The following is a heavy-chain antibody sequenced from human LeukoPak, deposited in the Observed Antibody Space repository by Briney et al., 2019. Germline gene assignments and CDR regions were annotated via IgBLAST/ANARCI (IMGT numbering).Heavy chain of an antibody. CDR1: GFTFSSYA. D-gene: IGHD4-17*01. V-gene: IGHV3-30*04. J-gene: IGHJ4*02. Sequence: GGPLRLSCAASGFTFSSYAMHWVRQAPGKGLEWVAVISYDGSNKYYADSVKGRFTISRDNSKNTLYLQMNSLRAEDTAVYYCAREDYGDYVWGQGTLVTVSS. CDR2: ISYDGSNK. CDR3: AREDYGDYV.